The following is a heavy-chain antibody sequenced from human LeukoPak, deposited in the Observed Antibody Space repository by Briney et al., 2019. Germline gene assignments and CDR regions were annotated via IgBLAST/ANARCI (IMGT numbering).Heavy chain of an antibody. Sequence: PGGSLRLSCAASGFTFSSYWMHWVRQAPGKGLVWVSRINSDGSSTSYADSVKGRFTISRDNAKNTLYLQMNSLRAEDTAVYYCARGGNYYGSGSYYNPDYWGQGTLVTVSS. J-gene: IGHJ4*02. CDR1: GFTFSSYW. CDR2: INSDGSST. V-gene: IGHV3-74*01. CDR3: ARGGNYYGSGSYYNPDY. D-gene: IGHD3-10*01.